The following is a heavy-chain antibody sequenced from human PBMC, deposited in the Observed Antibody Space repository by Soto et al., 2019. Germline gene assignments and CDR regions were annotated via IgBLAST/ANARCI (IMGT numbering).Heavy chain of an antibody. Sequence: QVQLQESGPGLVKPSETLSLTCTVSGDSISRYSWSWIRQPPGKGLEWIGHMYYNKTTNYNPSLKSRVTMSVDMSKNQRSLEVSSVTAADTAFYCCARGRGGSGWDYWYFVLWGRGTLLTVS. D-gene: IGHD6-19*01. J-gene: IGHJ2*01. CDR1: GDSISRYS. CDR2: MYYNKTT. V-gene: IGHV4-59*01. CDR3: ARGRGGSGWDYWYFVL.